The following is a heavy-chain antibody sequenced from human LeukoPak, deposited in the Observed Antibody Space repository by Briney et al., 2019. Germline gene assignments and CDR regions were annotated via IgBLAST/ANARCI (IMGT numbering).Heavy chain of an antibody. D-gene: IGHD4-11*01. CDR3: AKDLGTVALRAFDI. Sequence: GGSLRLSCAASGFSFSSYAMTWVRQAPGKGLEWVSTLSSSGGSTYYADSVKGRFTISRDNSKNTLYLQMNSLRAEDTAVYYCAKDLGTVALRAFDIWGQGTMVTVSS. V-gene: IGHV3-23*01. CDR2: LSSSGGST. CDR1: GFSFSSYA. J-gene: IGHJ3*02.